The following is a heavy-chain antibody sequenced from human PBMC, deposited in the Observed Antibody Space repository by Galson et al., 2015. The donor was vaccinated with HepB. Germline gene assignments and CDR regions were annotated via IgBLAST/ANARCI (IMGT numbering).Heavy chain of an antibody. D-gene: IGHD6-13*01. Sequence: SLRLSCAASGFTFSGSAMHWVRQASGKGLEWVGRIRSKANSYATAYAASVKGRFTISRDDSKNTAYLQMNSLRAEDTAVYYCATQDSSPGYWGQGTLVTVSS. J-gene: IGHJ4*02. CDR3: ATQDSSPGY. V-gene: IGHV3-73*01. CDR1: GFTFSGSA. CDR2: IRSKANSYAT.